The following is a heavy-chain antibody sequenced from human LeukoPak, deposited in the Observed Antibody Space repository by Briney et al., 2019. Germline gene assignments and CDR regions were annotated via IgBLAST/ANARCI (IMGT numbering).Heavy chain of an antibody. V-gene: IGHV3-33*01. CDR3: ARVGCTGGSCLAYNYYAMDV. CDR1: GFTFSSYG. CDR2: IWYDGSDK. D-gene: IGHD2-15*01. Sequence: PGGSLRLSCQASGFTFSSYGMHWVRQAPGKGLEWVAIIWYDGSDKYYAESVKGRFTISRDNSKNTMYLQVNSLRAEDTAVYYCARVGCTGGSCLAYNYYAMDVWGQGTTVTVSS. J-gene: IGHJ6*02.